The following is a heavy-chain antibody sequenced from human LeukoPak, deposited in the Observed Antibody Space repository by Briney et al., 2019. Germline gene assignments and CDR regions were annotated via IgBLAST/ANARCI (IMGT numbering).Heavy chain of an antibody. V-gene: IGHV3-11*01. CDR1: GFTFSDYY. D-gene: IGHD2-2*01. J-gene: IGHJ4*02. CDR2: ICSSGSTI. CDR3: ARASVVPAANYFDY. Sequence: GGSLRLSCAASGFTFSDYYMSWIRQAPGKGLEWVSYICSSGSTIYYADSVKGRFTISRDNAKNSLYLQMNSLRAEDTAVYYCARASVVPAANYFDYWGQGTLVTVSS.